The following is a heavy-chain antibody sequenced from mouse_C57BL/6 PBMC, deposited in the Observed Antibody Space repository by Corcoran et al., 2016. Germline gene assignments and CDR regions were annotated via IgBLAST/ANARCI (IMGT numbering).Heavy chain of an antibody. D-gene: IGHD2-14*01. CDR2: INTYSGVP. Sequence: QIQLVQSGPELKKPGETVKISSKASGYTFTTYGMSWVKQAPGKGLKWMGWINTYSGVPTYADDFKGRFAFSLETSASTAYLQINNLKNEDTATYFCAKEYDADSYAMDYWGQGTSVTVSS. CDR1: GYTFTTYG. CDR3: AKEYDADSYAMDY. J-gene: IGHJ4*01. V-gene: IGHV9-3*01.